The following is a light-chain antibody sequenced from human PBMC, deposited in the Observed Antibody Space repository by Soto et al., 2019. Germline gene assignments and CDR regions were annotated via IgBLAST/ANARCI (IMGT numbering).Light chain of an antibody. V-gene: IGKV1-33*01. CDR3: QQCDNLPYT. CDR1: QDINNY. Sequence: DVLMTQSPSSLSASVGDRVTITCQASQDINNYLNWYQQKPGKAPKLLIYDASNLETGVPLRFSGSGSGTEFTFTISSLQHEDIATYYGQQCDNLPYTFGQGTKLEMK. J-gene: IGKJ2*01. CDR2: DAS.